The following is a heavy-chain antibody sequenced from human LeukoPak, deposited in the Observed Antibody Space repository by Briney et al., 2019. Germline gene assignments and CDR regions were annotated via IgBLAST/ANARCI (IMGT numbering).Heavy chain of an antibody. Sequence: GGSLRLSCAVSGFSFSTYWMNWVRQAPGKGLGWVANINQAGSDKYYVDSVKGRFTISRDNAMNSLYPQMNSLRAEDTAVYYCGRGDPDYWGQGTLDTVSS. V-gene: IGHV3-7*01. J-gene: IGHJ4*02. CDR3: GRGDPDY. CDR1: GFSFSTYW. CDR2: INQAGSDK.